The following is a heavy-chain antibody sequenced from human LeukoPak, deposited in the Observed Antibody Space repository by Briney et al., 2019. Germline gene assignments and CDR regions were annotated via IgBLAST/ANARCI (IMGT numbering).Heavy chain of an antibody. J-gene: IGHJ4*02. V-gene: IGHV3-15*01. CDR1: GFTFSNAW. Sequence: GGSLRLSCAASGFTFSNAWMSWVRQAPGKGLEWVGRIKSKTDGGTTDYAAPVKGRFTISRDDSKNTLYLQMNSLKTEDTAVYYCTTTGDYGGNSDFAYWCQGTLVTVSS. D-gene: IGHD4-23*01. CDR3: TTTGDYGGNSDFAY. CDR2: IKSKTDGGTT.